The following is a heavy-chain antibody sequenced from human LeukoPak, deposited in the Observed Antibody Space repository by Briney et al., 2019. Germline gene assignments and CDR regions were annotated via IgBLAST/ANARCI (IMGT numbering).Heavy chain of an antibody. CDR2: VNHSGST. CDR3: ARDGYGLGYAFDI. CDR1: GGSFSGYY. Sequence: SETLSLTCAVYGGSFSGYYWSWIRQPPGKGLEWIGEVNHSGSTNYNPSLKSRVTISVDTSKNQFSLKLSSVTAADTAVYYCARDGYGLGYAFDIWGQGTMVTVSS. J-gene: IGHJ3*02. V-gene: IGHV4-34*01. D-gene: IGHD5-24*01.